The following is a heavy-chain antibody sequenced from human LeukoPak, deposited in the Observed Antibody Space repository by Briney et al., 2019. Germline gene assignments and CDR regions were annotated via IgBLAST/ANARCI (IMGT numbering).Heavy chain of an antibody. CDR2: INSDGSST. D-gene: IGHD3-22*01. Sequence: GGSLRLSCAASGFTFSSYWMHWVRQAPGKGLVWVSRINSDGSSTSYADSVKGRFTISRDNAKNMLYLQMNSLRAEDTAVYYCARNYYDSSGYYYDDAFDIWGQGTMVTVSS. V-gene: IGHV3-74*01. CDR1: GFTFSSYW. CDR3: ARNYYDSSGYYYDDAFDI. J-gene: IGHJ3*02.